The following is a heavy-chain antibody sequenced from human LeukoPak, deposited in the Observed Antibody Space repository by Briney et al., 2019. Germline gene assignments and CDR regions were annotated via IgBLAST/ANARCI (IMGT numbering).Heavy chain of an antibody. V-gene: IGHV4-34*01. Sequence: RTSEALSLTCAVYGGSFSGYYWSWIRQPPGKGLEWIGEINHSGRTNYKPSLKSRVTISVDTSKNQFSLKLSSVTAADTAVYYCARGWSPKPFDYWGQGTLVTVSS. CDR3: ARGWSPKPFDY. CDR2: INHSGRT. CDR1: GGSFSGYY. D-gene: IGHD2-8*02. J-gene: IGHJ4*02.